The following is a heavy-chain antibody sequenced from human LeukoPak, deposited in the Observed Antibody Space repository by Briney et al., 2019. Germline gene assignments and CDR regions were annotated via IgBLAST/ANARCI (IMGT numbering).Heavy chain of an antibody. CDR2: IWYDGSNK. Sequence: GGSLRLSCAASGFTFSSNCMPWVRQAPGKGLEWVAVIWYDGSNKYYADSVKGRFTISRDNSKNTLYLQMNSLRAEDTTVYYCAWRYSSRGAVFDYWGQGTLVTVSS. V-gene: IGHV3-33*01. J-gene: IGHJ4*02. CDR1: GFTFSSNC. D-gene: IGHD6-13*01. CDR3: AWRYSSRGAVFDY.